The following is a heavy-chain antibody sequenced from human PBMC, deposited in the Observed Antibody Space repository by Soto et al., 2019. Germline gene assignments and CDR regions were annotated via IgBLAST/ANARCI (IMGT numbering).Heavy chain of an antibody. CDR2: IIPIFGTA. D-gene: IGHD5-12*01. CDR3: ARAATMRNWFDP. J-gene: IGHJ5*02. CDR1: GGTFSSYA. V-gene: IGHV1-69*13. Sequence: ASVKVSCKASGGTFSSYAISWVRQAPGQGLEWMGGIIPIFGTANYAQKFQGRVTSTADESTSTAYMELSSLRSEDTAVYYCARAATMRNWFDPGGKGTLVTVPS.